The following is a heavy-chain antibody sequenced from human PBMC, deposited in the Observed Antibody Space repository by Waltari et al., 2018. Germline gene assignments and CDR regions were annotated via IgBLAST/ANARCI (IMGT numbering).Heavy chain of an antibody. CDR1: GGSISSHY. CDR3: GRGGYYDFWSGYSRVSAFDI. D-gene: IGHD3-3*01. V-gene: IGHV4-59*11. J-gene: IGHJ3*02. Sequence: QVQLQESGPGLVKPSETLSLTCTVSGGSISSHYWSWIRQPPGKGLEWIGYIYYSGSTNYNPALKSRVTISVDTSKNQFSLKLSAVTAADTAVYYCGRGGYYDFWSGYSRVSAFDIWGQGTMVTVSS. CDR2: IYYSGST.